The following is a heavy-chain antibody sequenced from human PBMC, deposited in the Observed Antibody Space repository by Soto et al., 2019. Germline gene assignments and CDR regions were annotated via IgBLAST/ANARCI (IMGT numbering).Heavy chain of an antibody. CDR1: GFTFSSYE. V-gene: IGHV3-48*03. CDR2: ISGGGGTK. D-gene: IGHD2-21*02. J-gene: IGHJ4*02. Sequence: EVQLVESGGGLVQPGGSLRLSCAASGFTFSSYEMNWVRQAPGKGLDWVSCISGGGGTKYYADSVKGRFIISRDNAKKSLYLQMDSLRAEDTGVDYCVRENSGGGDPLDYWGQGTLLTVAS. CDR3: VRENSGGGDPLDY.